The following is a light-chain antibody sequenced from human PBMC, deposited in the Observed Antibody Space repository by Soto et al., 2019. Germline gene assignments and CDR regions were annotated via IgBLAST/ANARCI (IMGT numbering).Light chain of an antibody. J-gene: IGKJ1*01. CDR2: GTS. CDR1: QSVSSNY. Sequence: EIVLTQSPGTPSLSPGERATLSCRASQSVSSNYLAWYQQKPGQAPRLLLYGTSTRAAGIPDRFSGSGSGTDFTLTISRLEPEDFAVYYCQQYGSSTWTFGQGTKVDIK. CDR3: QQYGSSTWT. V-gene: IGKV3-20*01.